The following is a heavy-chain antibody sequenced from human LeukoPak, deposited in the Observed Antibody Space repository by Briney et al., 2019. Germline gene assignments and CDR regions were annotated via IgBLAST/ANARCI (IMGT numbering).Heavy chain of an antibody. CDR2: IYYSGST. V-gene: IGHV4-59*01. CDR1: GGSISSYY. D-gene: IGHD2-21*01. CDR3: ARGEVVIALSFDI. J-gene: IGHJ3*02. Sequence: SETLSLTCTVSGGSISSYYWSWIRQPPGKGLEWIGYIYYSGSTNYNPSLKSRVTISVDTSKNQFSLKLSSVTAADTAVYYCARGEVVIALSFDIWGQGTMVTVSS.